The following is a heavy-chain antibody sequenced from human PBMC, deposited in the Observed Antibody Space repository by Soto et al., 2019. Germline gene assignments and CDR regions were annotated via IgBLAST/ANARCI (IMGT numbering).Heavy chain of an antibody. V-gene: IGHV3-33*01. Sequence: GSLRLSCAASGFSFSNYGMYWVRQAPGKGLGWVAVIWNDGSNKYYADSVKGRFTISRDNSKNTLYLQMNSLRAEDTAVYYCVRALANDCSSTSCYPYGMDVWGQGTTVTVSS. J-gene: IGHJ6*02. CDR3: VRALANDCSSTSCYPYGMDV. CDR2: IWNDGSNK. CDR1: GFSFSNYG. D-gene: IGHD2-2*01.